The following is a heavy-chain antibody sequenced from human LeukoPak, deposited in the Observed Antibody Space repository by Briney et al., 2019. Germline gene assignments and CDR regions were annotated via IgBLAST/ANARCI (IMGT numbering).Heavy chain of an antibody. V-gene: IGHV5-51*01. CDR2: IYPDDSNT. CDR1: GYSFTNYW. D-gene: IGHD6-6*01. J-gene: IGHJ4*02. Sequence: GESLQISCSGSGYSFTNYWIGWVRQMPGKGLEWMGIIYPDDSNTRYSPSFQGQVTITADKSINTAFLHWSSLKASDTAKYYCAGHTTYATSSRVFDYWGQGTLVTVSS. CDR3: AGHTTYATSSRVFDY.